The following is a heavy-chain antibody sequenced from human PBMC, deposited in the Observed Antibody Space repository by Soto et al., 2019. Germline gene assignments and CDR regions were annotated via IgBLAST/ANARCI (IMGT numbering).Heavy chain of an antibody. V-gene: IGHV1-2*04. Sequence: VKVYCTASGCPHTSYYMHLVRQYPGQGLEWMGWINPNSGGTNYSQKFQGWVTMTRDTSISTAYMELSRLRSEDTAVYYCATLRNRITVAGETEYYCGNWGQGSLFT. CDR2: INPNSGGT. CDR1: GCPHTSYY. CDR3: ATLRNRITVAGETEYYCGN. J-gene: IGHJ4*02. D-gene: IGHD6-19*01.